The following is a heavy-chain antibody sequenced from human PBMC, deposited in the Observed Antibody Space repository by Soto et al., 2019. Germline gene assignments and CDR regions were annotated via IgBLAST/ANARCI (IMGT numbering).Heavy chain of an antibody. CDR1: GFTFSSYA. CDR3: AKALTIAAAGPEDAFDI. CDR2: ISGSGGST. Sequence: GGSLRLSCAASGFTFSSYAMSWVRQAPGKGLEWVSAISGSGGSTYYADSVKGRFTISRDNSKNTLYLQMNSLRAEDTAVYYCAKALTIAAAGPEDAFDIWGQGTMVTVSS. D-gene: IGHD6-13*01. V-gene: IGHV3-23*01. J-gene: IGHJ3*02.